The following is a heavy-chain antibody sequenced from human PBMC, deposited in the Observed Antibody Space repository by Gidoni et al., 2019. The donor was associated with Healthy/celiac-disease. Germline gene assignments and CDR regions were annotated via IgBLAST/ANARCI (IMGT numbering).Heavy chain of an antibody. D-gene: IGHD3-9*01. Sequence: QVQLQESGPGLVKPSETLSLTCTVSGGSISSYYWRWIRQPPGKGLEWIGYIYYSGSTNYNPSLKSRVTISVDTSKNQFSLKLSPVTAADTAVYYCARELYDILTGLTNWFDPWGQGTLVTVSS. CDR3: ARELYDILTGLTNWFDP. J-gene: IGHJ5*02. CDR1: GGSISSYY. V-gene: IGHV4-59*01. CDR2: IYYSGST.